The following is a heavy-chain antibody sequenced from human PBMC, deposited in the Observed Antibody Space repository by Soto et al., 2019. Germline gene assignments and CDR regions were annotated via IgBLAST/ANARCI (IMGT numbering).Heavy chain of an antibody. CDR2: VSHIDDNK. CDR3: AXGNMDV. V-gene: IGHV3-30-3*01. CDR1: GFTFNLFT. D-gene: IGHD3-22*01. J-gene: IGHJ6*02. Sequence: QVQLVESGGGVVQPGRSLRLSCAASGFTFNLFTFHWIRQAPGRGLEWVAVVSHIDDNKYYADSVKGRFTISRDNAKXXXXXXXXXXXXEDXALYYCAXGNMDVWGRGTTVTVSS.